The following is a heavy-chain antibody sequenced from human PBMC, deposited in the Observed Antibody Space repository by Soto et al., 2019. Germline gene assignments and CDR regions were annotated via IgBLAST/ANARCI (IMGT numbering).Heavy chain of an antibody. V-gene: IGHV3-23*01. D-gene: IGHD2-21*01. CDR3: AKDVLSTIDL. J-gene: IGHJ4*02. CDR2: ISGGGRTT. Sequence: GGSLRLSCTASGFTFRDYGMNWVRQAPGKGLEWVSSISGGGRTTSYADSVKGRFTISRDTSKDTLYLQMNTLRAEDTATYYCAKDVLSTIDLWGQGTLVTVSS. CDR1: GFTFRDYG.